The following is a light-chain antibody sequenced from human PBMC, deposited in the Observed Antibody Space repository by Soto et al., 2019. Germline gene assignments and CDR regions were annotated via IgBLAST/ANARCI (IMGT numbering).Light chain of an antibody. Sequence: QSVLTQSSSASASLGSSVKLTCTLSSGHSSYIIAWHQQQPGKAPRYLMKLEGSGSYNKGSGVPDRFSGSSSGADRYLTISHLQFEDAADYYCATWDSNTRVFGGGTKLTVL. V-gene: IGLV4-60*02. J-gene: IGLJ2*01. CDR3: ATWDSNTRV. CDR2: LEGSGSY. CDR1: SGHSSYI.